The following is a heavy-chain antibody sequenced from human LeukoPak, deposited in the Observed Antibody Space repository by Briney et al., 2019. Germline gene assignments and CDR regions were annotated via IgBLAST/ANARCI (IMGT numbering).Heavy chain of an antibody. D-gene: IGHD2-2*01. CDR2: FNSDGSTP. J-gene: IGHJ6*02. V-gene: IGHV3-74*01. CDR3: ARDIVVVPAARPQTPYYYYGMDV. Sequence: GGSLRLSCAASGFTFSGSWMHWVRQAPGKGLVWVSRFNSDGSTPSYADSVKGRFTISRDNAKNTLYLQMNSLRAEDTAVYYCARDIVVVPAARPQTPYYYYGMDVWGQGTTVTVSS. CDR1: GFTFSGSW.